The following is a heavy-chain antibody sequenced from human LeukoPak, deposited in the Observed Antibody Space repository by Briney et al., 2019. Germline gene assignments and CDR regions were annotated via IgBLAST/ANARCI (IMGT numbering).Heavy chain of an antibody. V-gene: IGHV4-39*01. Sequence: TSETLSLTCTVSGGSISSSSYYWGWIRQPPGKGLEWIGSIYYSGSTYYNPSLKSRVTISVDTSKNQFSLKLSSVTAADTAVYYCARLLGYSGYDKVVWFDPWGQGTLVTVSS. J-gene: IGHJ5*02. CDR2: IYYSGST. CDR1: GGSISSSSYY. CDR3: ARLLGYSGYDKVVWFDP. D-gene: IGHD5-12*01.